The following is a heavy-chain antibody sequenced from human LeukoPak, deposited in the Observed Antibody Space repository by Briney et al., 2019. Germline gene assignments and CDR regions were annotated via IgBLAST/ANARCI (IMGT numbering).Heavy chain of an antibody. J-gene: IGHJ4*02. CDR1: KFTFSNYG. CDR2: ISSDGSNK. D-gene: IGHD3-9*01. CDR3: AKCPSGVLRYFAPIDY. Sequence: GGSLRLSCAASKFTFSNYGMHWVRQAPGKGLEWVAVISSDGSNKYYADSVKGRFTISRDNSKNTLYPQMNSLRAEDTAVYYCAKCPSGVLRYFAPIDYWGQGTLVTVSS. V-gene: IGHV3-30*18.